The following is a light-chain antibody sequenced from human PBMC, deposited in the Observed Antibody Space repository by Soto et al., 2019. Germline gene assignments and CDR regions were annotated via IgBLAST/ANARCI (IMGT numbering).Light chain of an antibody. CDR2: AAS. V-gene: IGKV1-27*01. CDR3: QKYNSALSRG. Sequence: DLQTTQSPSSLSASVGDRVTITCRASQGISNYLAWYQQKPGKVPKLLIYAASTLQSGVPSRFSGSGSGTDFTLTISSLQPEDVATYYCQKYNSALSRGFGQGTKVDIK. J-gene: IGKJ1*01. CDR1: QGISNY.